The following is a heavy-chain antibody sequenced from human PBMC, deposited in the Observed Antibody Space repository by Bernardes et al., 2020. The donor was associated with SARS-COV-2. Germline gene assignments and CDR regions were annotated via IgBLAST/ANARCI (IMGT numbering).Heavy chain of an antibody. J-gene: IGHJ5*02. V-gene: IGHV3-7*01. CDR1: FFPFRRSW. Sequence: SLLLSFSSSFFPFRRSWLSWVRQAPGKWLDFFANIPADGLYKNYVDSVKGRFSISRYNAKNSLYLQMNSLRAEDTYVYYCAKGGYRYGSWGQGTLVTVS. D-gene: IGHD5-18*01. CDR3: AKGGYRYGS. CDR2: IPADGLYK.